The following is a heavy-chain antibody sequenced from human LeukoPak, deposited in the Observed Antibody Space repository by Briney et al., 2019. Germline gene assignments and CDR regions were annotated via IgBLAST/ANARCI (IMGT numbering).Heavy chain of an antibody. D-gene: IGHD2-2*01. CDR1: GFTFSNYA. Sequence: GGSLRLSCAASGFTFSNYAMTWVRQAPGKGLEWVSSITGTGYTTYYADSVKGRFTISRDNAKNSLYLQMNSLRAEDTAVYYCARDHQLVPTSPSFDYWGQGTLVTVSS. J-gene: IGHJ4*02. CDR3: ARDHQLVPTSPSFDY. V-gene: IGHV3-23*01. CDR2: ITGTGYTT.